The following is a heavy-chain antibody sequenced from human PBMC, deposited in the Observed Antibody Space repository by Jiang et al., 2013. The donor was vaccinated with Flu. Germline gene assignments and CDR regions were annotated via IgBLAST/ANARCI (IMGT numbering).Heavy chain of an antibody. CDR2: INPNSGGT. D-gene: IGHD3-22*01. J-gene: IGHJ3*02. V-gene: IGHV1-2*04. CDR1: GYTFTGYY. CDR3: ARTTYYYDSSGYHDAFDI. Sequence: SGAEVKKPGASVKVSCKASGYTFTGYYMHWVRQAPGQGLEWMGWINPNSGGTNYAQKFQGWVTMTRDTSISTAYMELSRLRSDDTAVYYCARTTYYYDSSGYHDAFDIWGQGTMVTVSS.